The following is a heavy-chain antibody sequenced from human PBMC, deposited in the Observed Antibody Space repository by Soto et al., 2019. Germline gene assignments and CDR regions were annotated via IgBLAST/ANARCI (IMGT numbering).Heavy chain of an antibody. CDR2: IIPIFGTA. D-gene: IGHD3-22*01. CDR1: GGTFSSYA. Sequence: SVKVSCKASGGTFSSYAISWVRQAPGQGLEWMGGIIPIFGTANYAQKFQGRVTITADESTSTAYMELSSLRSEDTAVYYCARAPADYYDSSGYYPYGGQGTLVTVSS. CDR3: ARAPADYYDSSGYYPY. V-gene: IGHV1-69*13. J-gene: IGHJ4*02.